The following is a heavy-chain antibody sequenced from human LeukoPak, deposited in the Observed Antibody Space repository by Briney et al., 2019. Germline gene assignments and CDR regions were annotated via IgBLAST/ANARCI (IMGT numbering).Heavy chain of an antibody. Sequence: GGSLRLSCAASGFTFSSYSMNWVRQAPGKGLEWVSSISSSSSYIYYADSVKGRFTISRDNAKNSLYLQMNSLRAEDTAVYYCAREGPMAPTDYWGQGTLVTVSS. CDR1: GFTFSSYS. V-gene: IGHV3-21*01. D-gene: IGHD2-8*01. CDR2: ISSSSSYI. CDR3: AREGPMAPTDY. J-gene: IGHJ4*02.